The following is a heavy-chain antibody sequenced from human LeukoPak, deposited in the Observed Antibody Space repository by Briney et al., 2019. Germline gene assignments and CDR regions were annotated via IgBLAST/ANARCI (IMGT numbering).Heavy chain of an antibody. J-gene: IGHJ3*02. Sequence: PGGSLRLSCAPSGFTFTNYAMHWVRQAPGKGLDWVAVISYDGTNKYYADSVKGRVTISSDKSKNTLYLHINSLRIDDTAVYYCAKEDGGAFDIWGQGTMVTVRS. D-gene: IGHD3-10*01. V-gene: IGHV3-30*18. CDR2: ISYDGTNK. CDR3: AKEDGGAFDI. CDR1: GFTFTNYA.